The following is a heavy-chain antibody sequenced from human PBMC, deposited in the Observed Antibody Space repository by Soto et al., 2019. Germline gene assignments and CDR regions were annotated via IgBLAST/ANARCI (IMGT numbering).Heavy chain of an antibody. CDR2: INHSGST. V-gene: IGHV4-34*01. CDR3: ARGPAAAGRGLYDY. Sequence: QVQLQQWGAGLLKPSETLSLTCAVYGGSFSGYYWSWIRQPPGKGLEWIGEINHSGSTNYNPSLKSRVTLSVDTSKNQFSLKLSSVTAADTAVYYCARGPAAAGRGLYDYWGQGTLVTVSS. CDR1: GGSFSGYY. D-gene: IGHD6-13*01. J-gene: IGHJ4*02.